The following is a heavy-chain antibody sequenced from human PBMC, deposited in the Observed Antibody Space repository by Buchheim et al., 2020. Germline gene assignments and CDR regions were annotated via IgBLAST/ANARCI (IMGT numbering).Heavy chain of an antibody. CDR2: IYYSGST. D-gene: IGHD2-15*01. J-gene: IGHJ5*02. CDR3: ARRLLYCSGGSCSNWFDP. CDR1: GGSISSSSYY. Sequence: QLQLQESGPGLVKPSETLSLTCTVSGGSISSSSYYWGWIRQPPGKGLEWIGSIYYSGSTYYNPSLKSRVTISVDTSKNQFSLKLSSVTAADTAVYYCARRLLYCSGGSCSNWFDPWGQGTL. V-gene: IGHV4-39*01.